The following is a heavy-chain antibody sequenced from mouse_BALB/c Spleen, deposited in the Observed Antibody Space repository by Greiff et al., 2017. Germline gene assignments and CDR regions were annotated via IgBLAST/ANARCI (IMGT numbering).Heavy chain of an antibody. Sequence: EVKLVESGGGLVKPGGSLKLSCAASGFTFSSYTMSWVRQTPEKRLEWVATISSGGSYTYYPDSVKGRFTISRDNAKNTLYLQMSSLKSEDTAMYYCTRLLGNYGNHGAMDYWGQGTSVTVSS. J-gene: IGHJ4*01. CDR2: ISSGGSYT. CDR3: TRLLGNYGNHGAMDY. V-gene: IGHV5-6-4*01. D-gene: IGHD2-1*01. CDR1: GFTFSSYT.